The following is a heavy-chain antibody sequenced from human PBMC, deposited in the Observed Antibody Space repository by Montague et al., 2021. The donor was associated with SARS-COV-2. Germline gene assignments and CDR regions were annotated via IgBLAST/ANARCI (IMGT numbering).Heavy chain of an antibody. Sequence: PALVKPTQTLTLTCTFSGFSLTTSAMCVSWIRQPPGKAPEWLARIDWDDDKRYSPSLKSRLTITKDTSKNQVVLTMTNMDPVDTATYYCAAHRITGWAFDYWGQGTLVTVSS. CDR1: GFSLTTSAMC. CDR3: AAHRITGWAFDY. V-gene: IGHV2-5*08. D-gene: IGHD1-20*01. CDR2: IDWDDDK. J-gene: IGHJ4*02.